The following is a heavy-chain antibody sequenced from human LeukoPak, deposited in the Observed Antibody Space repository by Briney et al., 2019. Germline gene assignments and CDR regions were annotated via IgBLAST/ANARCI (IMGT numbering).Heavy chain of an antibody. D-gene: IGHD3-22*01. Sequence: PSETLSLTCAVYGGSFSGYYWSWIRQPPGKALEWIGSVYYSGTTSYNPSLKSRVTISVDTSKNQFSLKLSSVTAADTAVYYCARHRMLTYYYDSSGREYFDYWGQGTLVTVSS. CDR1: GGSFSGYY. V-gene: IGHV4-34*01. J-gene: IGHJ4*02. CDR2: VYYSGTT. CDR3: ARHRMLTYYYDSSGREYFDY.